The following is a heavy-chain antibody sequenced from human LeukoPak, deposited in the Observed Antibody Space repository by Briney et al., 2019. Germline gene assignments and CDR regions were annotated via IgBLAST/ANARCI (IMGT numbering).Heavy chain of an antibody. J-gene: IGHJ4*02. CDR3: ARKGLGGELGGFDS. D-gene: IGHD1-7*01. V-gene: IGHV3-20*04. CDR1: GYTFGDYG. Sequence: GGSLKLSCAASGYTFGDYGMSWVRQVPGKGLEWVSGTNRRGDITGYADFVKGRFTNSRDNAKNSLYLQMNSLRVEDTALYYCARKGLGGELGGFDSWGQGTLVTVSS. CDR2: TNRRGDIT.